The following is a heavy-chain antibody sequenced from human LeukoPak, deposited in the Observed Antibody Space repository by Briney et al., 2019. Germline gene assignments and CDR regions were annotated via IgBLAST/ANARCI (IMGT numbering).Heavy chain of an antibody. CDR3: ARGNSGGSCYC. CDR1: GRSFSGYY. CDR2: INHSGST. D-gene: IGHD2-15*01. Sequence: PSETLSLTCAVYGRSFSGYYWSWIRQPPGKGLEWIGEINHSGSTNYNPSLKSRVTISVDTSKNQFSLKLSSVTAADTAVYYCARGNSGGSCYCWGQGTLVTVSS. V-gene: IGHV4-34*01. J-gene: IGHJ4*02.